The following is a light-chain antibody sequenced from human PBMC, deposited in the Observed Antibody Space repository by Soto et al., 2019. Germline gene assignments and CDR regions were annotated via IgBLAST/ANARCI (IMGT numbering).Light chain of an antibody. CDR3: QSYHNSLSGNVV. Sequence: QSVLTQPPSVSGAPGQRVTISCTGSSSNIGTGYDVHWYQQRPGTAPKLLIFGNINRPSGVPDRFSGSKSGTSASLAITGLQAEDEADYYCQSYHNSLSGNVVFGGGTKLTVL. CDR1: SSNIGTGYD. J-gene: IGLJ2*01. CDR2: GNI. V-gene: IGLV1-40*01.